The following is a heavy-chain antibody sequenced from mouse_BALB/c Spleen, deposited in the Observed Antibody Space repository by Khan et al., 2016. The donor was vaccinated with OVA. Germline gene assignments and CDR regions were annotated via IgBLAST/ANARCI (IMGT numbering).Heavy chain of an antibody. J-gene: IGHJ2*01. V-gene: IGHV1-5*01. CDR1: GYTFTSYW. CDR3: TRNGFGNYESGDY. D-gene: IGHD2-1*01. CDR2: IYPGNSDI. Sequence: VQLQQSGTVLARPGASVKMSCKASGYTFTSYWMHWVKQRPGQGLEWIGAIYPGNSDINYNQKFKGKAKLTAVTSPSTAYMELNSLTNEDSAVYYCTRNGFGNYESGDYWGQGTTLTVSS.